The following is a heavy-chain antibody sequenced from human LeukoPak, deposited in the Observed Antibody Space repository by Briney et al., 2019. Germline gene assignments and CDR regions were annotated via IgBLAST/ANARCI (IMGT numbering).Heavy chain of an antibody. Sequence: SQTLSLTCTVSGGSISSGSYYWSWIRQPAGKGLEWIGRIYTSGSTNYNPSLKSRVTISVDTSKNQFSLKLSSVTAADTAVYYCASRGALAATGKPDDYWGQGTLVTVSS. J-gene: IGHJ4*02. CDR2: IYTSGST. V-gene: IGHV4-61*02. D-gene: IGHD1-26*01. CDR3: ASRGALAATGKPDDY. CDR1: GGSISSGSYY.